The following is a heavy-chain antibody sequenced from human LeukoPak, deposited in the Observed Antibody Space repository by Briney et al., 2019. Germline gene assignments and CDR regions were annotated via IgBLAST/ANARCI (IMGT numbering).Heavy chain of an antibody. D-gene: IGHD4-23*01. V-gene: IGHV3-21*01. J-gene: IGHJ4*02. Sequence: KSGGSLRLSCAASGFTFSSYSMNWVRQAPGKGLEWVSCISSSSSYIYYADSVEGRFTISRDNAKNSLYLQMNSLRAGDTAVYYCAREQIYGGSSFDYWGQGTLVTVSS. CDR2: ISSSSSYI. CDR1: GFTFSSYS. CDR3: AREQIYGGSSFDY.